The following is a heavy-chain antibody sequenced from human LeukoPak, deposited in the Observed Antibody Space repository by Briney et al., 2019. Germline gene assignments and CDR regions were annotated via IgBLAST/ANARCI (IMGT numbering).Heavy chain of an antibody. CDR1: GGTFINYS. CDR3: AVLGGYNYASEYFDS. Sequence: GASVKVSCKASGGTFINYSITWVRQAPGRGPEWMGRIIPIIGMEDYAQKFQGRVTITADKSTSTAYMELSSLRSEDTAVYYCAVLGGYNYASEYFDSWGQGTLVTVSS. V-gene: IGHV1-69*02. D-gene: IGHD5-18*01. J-gene: IGHJ4*02. CDR2: IIPIIGME.